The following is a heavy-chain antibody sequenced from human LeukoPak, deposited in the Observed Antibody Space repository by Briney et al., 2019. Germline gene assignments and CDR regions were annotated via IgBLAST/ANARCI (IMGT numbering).Heavy chain of an antibody. V-gene: IGHV1-18*01. Sequence: ASVKVSCKASGYTFTSYGISWVRQAPGQGLEWMGWISAYNGNTNYAQKLQGRVTMTTDTSTSTAYMELRSLRSDDTAVYYCARSYIPMVRGVRVDKFDPWGQGTLVTVSS. CDR3: ARSYIPMVRGVRVDKFDP. CDR1: GYTFTSYG. CDR2: ISAYNGNT. D-gene: IGHD3-10*01. J-gene: IGHJ5*02.